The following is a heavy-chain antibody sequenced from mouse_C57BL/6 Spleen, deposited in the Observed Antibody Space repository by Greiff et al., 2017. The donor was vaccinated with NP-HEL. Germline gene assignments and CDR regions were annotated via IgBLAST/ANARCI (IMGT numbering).Heavy chain of an antibody. Sequence: VQLQQSGPVLVKPGASVKMSCKASGYTFTDYYMNWVKQSHGKSLEWIGVINPYNGGTSYNQKFKGKATLTVDKSSSTAYMELNSLTSEDSAVYYCARGGRAMDYWGQGTSVTVSS. V-gene: IGHV1-19*01. CDR2: INPYNGGT. J-gene: IGHJ4*01. CDR1: GYTFTDYY. CDR3: ARGGRAMDY.